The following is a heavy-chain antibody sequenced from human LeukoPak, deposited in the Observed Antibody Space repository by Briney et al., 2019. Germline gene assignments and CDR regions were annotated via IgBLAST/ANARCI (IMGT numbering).Heavy chain of an antibody. CDR3: ARYISVAGLDY. Sequence: PSETLSLTCTVSGGSISSYYWSWIWQPAGKGLEWIGYIYYSGSTNYNPSLKSRVTISVDTSKNQFSLKLSSVTAADTAVYYCARYISVAGLDYWGQGTLVTVSS. V-gene: IGHV4-59*01. J-gene: IGHJ4*02. CDR2: IYYSGST. D-gene: IGHD6-19*01. CDR1: GGSISSYY.